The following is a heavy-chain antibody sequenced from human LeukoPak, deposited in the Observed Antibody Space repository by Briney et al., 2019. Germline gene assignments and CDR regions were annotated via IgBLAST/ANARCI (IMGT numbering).Heavy chain of an antibody. CDR1: GSSISSGDYY. J-gene: IGHJ4*02. Sequence: SQTLSLTCTVSGSSISSGDYYWSWIRQHPGKGLEWIGYIYYSGSTYSNPSLKSRLTMSVDTSKNQFSLKLSSVTTADTAVYYCTREFRQLPWDYFDYWCQGTLVIVSS. D-gene: IGHD2-2*01. CDR3: TREFRQLPWDYFDY. V-gene: IGHV4-31*03. CDR2: IYYSGST.